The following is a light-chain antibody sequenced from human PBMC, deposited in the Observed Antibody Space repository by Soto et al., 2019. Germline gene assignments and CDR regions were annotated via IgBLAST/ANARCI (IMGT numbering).Light chain of an antibody. Sequence: DIQMTQSPSTLSAFVGDRVTITCRASQSISSRLAWYQQKPGKPPKFLIYDASSLASGVPSRFRGSGSGTQFTLTISRLRPDDSSTYYCQQFNSYPLTFGGGTKVDIK. J-gene: IGKJ4*01. V-gene: IGKV1-5*01. CDR2: DAS. CDR1: QSISSR. CDR3: QQFNSYPLT.